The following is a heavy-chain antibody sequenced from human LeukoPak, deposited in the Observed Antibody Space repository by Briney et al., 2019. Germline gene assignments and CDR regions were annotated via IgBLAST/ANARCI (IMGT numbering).Heavy chain of an antibody. CDR3: ARTGHRGADAFDI. Sequence: ASVKVSCKASGYTFTGYYMHWVRQAPGQGLEWMGWISAYNGNTNYAQKLQGRVTMTTDTSTSTVYMELRSLRSDDTAVYYCARTGHRGADAFDIWGQGTLVTVSS. J-gene: IGHJ3*02. CDR1: GYTFTGYY. D-gene: IGHD3-10*01. V-gene: IGHV1-18*04. CDR2: ISAYNGNT.